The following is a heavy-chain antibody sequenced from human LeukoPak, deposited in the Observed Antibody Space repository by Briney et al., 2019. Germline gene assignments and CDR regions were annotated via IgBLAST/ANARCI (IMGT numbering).Heavy chain of an antibody. CDR1: GGSISSYY. Sequence: SETLSLTRTVSGGSISSYYWSLIRLPPGKGLEWIGYIYYSGSTNYNPSLKSRVTISVDTSKNQFSLKLSSVTAADTAVYYCARLDRSGWRSYYFDYWGQGTLVTVSS. J-gene: IGHJ4*02. CDR3: ARLDRSGWRSYYFDY. V-gene: IGHV4-59*08. D-gene: IGHD6-19*01. CDR2: IYYSGST.